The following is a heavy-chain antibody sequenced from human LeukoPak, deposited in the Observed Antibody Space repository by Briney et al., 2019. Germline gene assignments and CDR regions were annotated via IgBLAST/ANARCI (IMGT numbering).Heavy chain of an antibody. J-gene: IGHJ1*01. V-gene: IGHV3-48*03. CDR3: ATSRGYFFRWFQH. Sequence: GGSLRLSCSASGFTFSNCEMNWVRQAPGKGLEWVSYIASSGSTIYYADSVKGRFTISRDNAKSSLYLQMNSLGADDTAVYYCATSRGYFFRWFQHWGQGTLVTVSS. D-gene: IGHD3-22*01. CDR2: IASSGSTI. CDR1: GFTFSNCE.